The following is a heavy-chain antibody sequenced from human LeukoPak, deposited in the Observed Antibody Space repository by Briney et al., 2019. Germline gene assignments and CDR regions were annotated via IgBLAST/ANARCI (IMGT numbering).Heavy chain of an antibody. Sequence: GGSLRLSCAASGFTFSSYAMSWVRQAPGKGLEWVSAISGSGGSTYYADSVKGRFTISRGNSKNTLYLQMNSLRAEDTAVYYCAKDRRKEGAAAKYDYWGQGTLVTVSS. CDR3: AKDRRKEGAAAKYDY. J-gene: IGHJ4*02. V-gene: IGHV3-23*01. D-gene: IGHD6-13*01. CDR1: GFTFSSYA. CDR2: ISGSGGST.